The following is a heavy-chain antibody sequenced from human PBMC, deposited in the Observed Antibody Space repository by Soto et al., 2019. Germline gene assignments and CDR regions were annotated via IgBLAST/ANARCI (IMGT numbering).Heavy chain of an antibody. CDR3: ARDIDG. J-gene: IGHJ4*02. D-gene: IGHD2-15*01. V-gene: IGHV3-48*01. CDR1: GFTFSSYS. CDR2: ISSSSSTK. Sequence: EVQVVESGGGLVQPGGSLRLSCAASGFTFSSYSMNWVRQAPGKGLEWVSYISSSSSTKFYADSVKGRFTIFRDNARNSLYLQRTSLRAEDTAVYYCARDIDGGGQGTLVTVSS.